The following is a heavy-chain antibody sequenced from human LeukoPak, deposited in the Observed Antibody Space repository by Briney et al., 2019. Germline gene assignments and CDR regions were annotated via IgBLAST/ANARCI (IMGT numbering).Heavy chain of an antibody. V-gene: IGHV3-53*01. D-gene: IGHD3-10*01. J-gene: IGHJ4*02. CDR2: LYTGGDT. Sequence: GSLRLSCVASGFTFSIHWMTWVRQAPGKGLECVSFLYTGGDTYYADSVKGRFTISRDNSKNTLYLQMNSLRAEDTAVYYCARGPGSRGIFDYWGQGTLVTVPS. CDR3: ARGPGSRGIFDY. CDR1: GFTFSIHW.